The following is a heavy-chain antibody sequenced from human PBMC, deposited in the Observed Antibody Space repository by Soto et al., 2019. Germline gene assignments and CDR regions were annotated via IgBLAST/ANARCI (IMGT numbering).Heavy chain of an antibody. V-gene: IGHV3-7*01. Sequence: EVQLVESGGGLVQPGGSLRLSCAASGFTFSSYWMSWVRQAPGKGLEWVANIKQDGSEKYYVDSVKGRFTISRDNAKNSLYLQMNSLRAEDTAVYYCARDIVAVAGTDAFDIWGLGTMVTVSS. CDR1: GFTFSSYW. J-gene: IGHJ3*02. D-gene: IGHD6-19*01. CDR2: IKQDGSEK. CDR3: ARDIVAVAGTDAFDI.